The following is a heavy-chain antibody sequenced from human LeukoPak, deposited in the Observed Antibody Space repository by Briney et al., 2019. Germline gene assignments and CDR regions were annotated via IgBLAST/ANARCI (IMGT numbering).Heavy chain of an antibody. CDR2: IYYSGSP. V-gene: IGHV4-31*03. J-gene: IGHJ1*01. D-gene: IGHD3-22*01. CDR1: GGSINSGAYY. Sequence: SETLSLTCTVSGGSINSGAYYWPWLRQHPGKGLEWIGHIYYSGSPYYNPSLKSRVTMSVDTSKNQFSLKLRSVTAADTAVYYCARDLGYDSSGDYYAYFQLWGQGTRLTVSS. CDR3: ARDLGYDSSGDYYAYFQL.